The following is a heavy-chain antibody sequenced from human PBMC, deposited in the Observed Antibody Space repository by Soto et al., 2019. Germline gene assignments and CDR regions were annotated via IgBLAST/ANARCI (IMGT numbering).Heavy chain of an antibody. V-gene: IGHV1-2*02. CDR3: ARVGGVGAPPGADY. Sequence: GASVKVSCKASGYTFTGYYMHWVRQAPGQGLEWMGWINPNSGGTNYAQKFQGRVTMTRDTSISTAYMELSSLTSEDTAVYFCARVGGVGAPPGADYWGQGTLVTVSS. CDR1: GYTFTGYY. D-gene: IGHD1-26*01. CDR2: INPNSGGT. J-gene: IGHJ4*02.